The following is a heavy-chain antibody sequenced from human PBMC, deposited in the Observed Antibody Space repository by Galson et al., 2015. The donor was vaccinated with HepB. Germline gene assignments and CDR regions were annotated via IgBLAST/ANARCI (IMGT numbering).Heavy chain of an antibody. CDR3: TTSIKGTPESDF. D-gene: IGHD1-14*01. CDR1: GFTFSNAW. V-gene: IGHV3-15*01. Sequence: SLRLSCAASGFTFSNAWMSWVRQAPGKGLEWVGRSRSKTDGGTIDYAAPVKGRFTISRDDSKNTMHLEMSSLKSEDTAVYYCTTSIKGTPESDFWGQGTLVSVSS. J-gene: IGHJ4*02. CDR2: SRSKTDGGTI.